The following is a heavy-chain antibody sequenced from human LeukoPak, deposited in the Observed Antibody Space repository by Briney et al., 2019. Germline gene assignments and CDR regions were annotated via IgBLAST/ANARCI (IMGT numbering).Heavy chain of an antibody. CDR1: GDCISGGYY. V-gene: IGHV4-4*07. CDR2: IYFTATT. J-gene: IGHJ3*01. CDR3: ARDRGWGAFNA. D-gene: IGHD3-10*01. Sequence: SENLSFTCTVAGDCISGGYYWDWIRQPAGKGLEWIVRIYFTATTNYNSSLKSRVTMTVEPSKRQCSLKLTSVTAADTAVYYCARDRGWGAFNAWGQGTRVTVSP.